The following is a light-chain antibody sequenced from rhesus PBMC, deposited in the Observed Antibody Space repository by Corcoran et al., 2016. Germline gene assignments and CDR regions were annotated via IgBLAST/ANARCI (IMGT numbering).Light chain of an antibody. Sequence: DIQMTQSPSSLSASVGDTVTITCRASHSISSWLDWYQQKPGKAPQLLNYKASSLQSGVPSRFRGSGSVTDFTLTISSLQPEDFATYYCLQYSSSPFTFGPGTKLDIK. CDR1: HSISSW. CDR2: KAS. V-gene: IGKV1-22*01. J-gene: IGKJ3*01. CDR3: LQYSSSPFT.